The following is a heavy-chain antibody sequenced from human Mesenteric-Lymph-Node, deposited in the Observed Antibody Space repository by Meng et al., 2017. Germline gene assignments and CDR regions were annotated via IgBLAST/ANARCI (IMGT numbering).Heavy chain of an antibody. Sequence: QVQPVQAAVEVMNPGSSGKVSCNASGGLVSSYAISWARQAPGQGLEWMGGIIPIFCTANYAQKFQGSVTITTDESTSTAYMELRCLRSEDTAVYYCARKNLTQQLGGFDYWGQGTLVTVSS. V-gene: IGHV1-69*05. CDR2: IIPIFCTA. J-gene: IGHJ4*02. D-gene: IGHD6-13*01. CDR1: GGLVSSYA. CDR3: ARKNLTQQLGGFDY.